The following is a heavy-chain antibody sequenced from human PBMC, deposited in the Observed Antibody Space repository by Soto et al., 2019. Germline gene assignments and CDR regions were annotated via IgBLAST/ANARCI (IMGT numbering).Heavy chain of an antibody. CDR1: GGSFSGYY. CDR2: INHSGST. V-gene: IGHV4-34*01. D-gene: IGHD3-10*01. J-gene: IGHJ4*02. CDR3: ARSIVRGLIVNGY. Sequence: SLTCAVYGGSFSGYYWSWIRQPPGKGLEWIGEINHSGSTNYNPSLKSRVTISVDTSKNQFSLKLSSVTAADTAVYYCARSIVRGLIVNGYWGQGTLVTVSS.